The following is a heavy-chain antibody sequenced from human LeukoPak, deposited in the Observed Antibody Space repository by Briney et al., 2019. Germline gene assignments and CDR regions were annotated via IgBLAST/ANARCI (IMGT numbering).Heavy chain of an antibody. Sequence: GGSLRLSCAASGFTFSTYDMNWVRQAPGKGLEWVSGIRGSGGSTYYADSVKGRFTISRDTSKNTLYLQMNSLRAEDTAIYYCANEKPDSSGWPYFDYWGQGTLVTVSS. J-gene: IGHJ4*02. CDR3: ANEKPDSSGWPYFDY. V-gene: IGHV3-23*01. CDR2: IRGSGGST. D-gene: IGHD6-19*01. CDR1: GFTFSTYD.